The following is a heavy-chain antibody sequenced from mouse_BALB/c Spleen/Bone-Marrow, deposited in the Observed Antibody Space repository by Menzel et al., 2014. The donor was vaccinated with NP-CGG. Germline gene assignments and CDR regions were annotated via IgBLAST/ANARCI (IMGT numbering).Heavy chain of an antibody. V-gene: IGHV14-3*02. CDR1: GFNIKDTY. J-gene: IGHJ2*01. Sequence: VQLKESGAELVKPGASVKLSCTASGFNIKDTYMHWVKQRPEQGLEWIGRIDPANDNTKYDPKFQGKATITADTSSNTAYLQLGSLTSEDTAVYYCALCYYGYYFDSWGQGTTLTVSS. CDR3: ALCYYGYYFDS. CDR2: IDPANDNT. D-gene: IGHD1-1*01.